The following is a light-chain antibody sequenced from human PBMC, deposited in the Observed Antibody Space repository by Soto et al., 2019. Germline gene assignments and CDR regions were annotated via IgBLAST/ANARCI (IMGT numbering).Light chain of an antibody. V-gene: IGKV3-20*01. J-gene: IGKJ1*01. Sequence: DTVLTQSPGTLSLTSGERATLSCRASQSIGGTYLAWYQQKPGQSPRLLIYSASTRAPGIPDRFSGSGSGTDFTLTISRLEPEDFAVYYCQHYGSSPSTFGRGTKVEIE. CDR1: QSIGGTY. CDR3: QHYGSSPST. CDR2: SAS.